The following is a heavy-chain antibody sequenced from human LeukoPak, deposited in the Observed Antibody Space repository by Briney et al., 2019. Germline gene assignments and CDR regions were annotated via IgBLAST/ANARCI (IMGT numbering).Heavy chain of an antibody. CDR1: GGSISSYY. CDR2: IYTSGST. CDR3: ARDQYHYGSGSRLFDY. D-gene: IGHD3-10*01. J-gene: IGHJ4*02. V-gene: IGHV4-4*07. Sequence: SETLSLTCTVSGGSISSYYWSWIRQPAGKGLEWIGRIYTSGSTNYNPSLKSRVTMSVDTSKNQFSLKLSSVTAADTAVYYCARDQYHYGSGSRLFDYWGQGTLVTVSS.